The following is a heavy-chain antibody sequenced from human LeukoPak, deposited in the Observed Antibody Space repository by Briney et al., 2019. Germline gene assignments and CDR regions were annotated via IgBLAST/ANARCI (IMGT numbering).Heavy chain of an antibody. CDR2: IYYSGST. D-gene: IGHD1-26*01. CDR1: GGSIRSSSYY. J-gene: IGHJ4*02. CDR3: ARDRGSYATFDY. Sequence: SETLSLTCTVSGGSIRSSSYYWGWIRQPPGKGLEWIGSIYYSGSTYYNPSLKSRVTISVDTSKNQFSLKLSSVTAADSAVYYCARDRGSYATFDYWGQGTLVTVSS. V-gene: IGHV4-39*07.